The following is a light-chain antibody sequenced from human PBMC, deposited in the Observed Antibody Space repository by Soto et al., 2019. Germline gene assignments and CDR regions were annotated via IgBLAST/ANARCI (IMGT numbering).Light chain of an antibody. Sequence: EILMTQSPATLSVSPGERATLSCRASQSISRHLAWYQQKPGQAPRLLIYEVSTRATGIPARFSGSGAWTEFTPTISSLQSEDSAVYYCQQYDNWLTWTFGQGTKVDIK. J-gene: IGKJ1*01. CDR3: QQYDNWLTWT. CDR1: QSISRH. V-gene: IGKV3D-15*01. CDR2: EVS.